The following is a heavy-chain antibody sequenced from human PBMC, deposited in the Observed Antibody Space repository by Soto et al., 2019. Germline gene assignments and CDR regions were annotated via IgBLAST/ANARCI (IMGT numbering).Heavy chain of an antibody. J-gene: IGHJ3*01. CDR3: ARSAQWDGFDP. Sequence: QVQLQESGPGLVRPSQTLSLTCTVSAGSISTINYYWSWIRQHPEKGLEWIGYISYSGSTFYHSSLKIRVTISLDTSKNQFSLTLTSVTAADTAVYYCARSAQWDGFDPWGQGTMVTVSS. D-gene: IGHD2-8*01. CDR2: ISYSGST. V-gene: IGHV4-31*03. CDR1: AGSISTINYY.